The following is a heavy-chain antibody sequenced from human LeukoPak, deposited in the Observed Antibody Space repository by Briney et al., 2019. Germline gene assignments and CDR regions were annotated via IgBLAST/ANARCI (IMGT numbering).Heavy chain of an antibody. CDR3: ARPYYYGSGNCYFDY. V-gene: IGHV5-51*01. CDR2: IYPGDSDT. CDR1: GYSFTSYW. Sequence: GESLKISCKGSGYSFTSYWIGWVRQMPGKGLEWMAIIYPGDSDTRYSPPFQGQVTISADKSISTAYLQWSSLKASDTAIYYCARPYYYGSGNCYFDYWGQGTLVTVSS. D-gene: IGHD3-10*01. J-gene: IGHJ4*02.